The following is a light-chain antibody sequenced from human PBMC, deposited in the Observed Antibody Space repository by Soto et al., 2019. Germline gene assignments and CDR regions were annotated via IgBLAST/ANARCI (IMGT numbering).Light chain of an antibody. J-gene: IGLJ2*01. CDR2: DRN. CDR1: SSNIGNNH. V-gene: IGLV1-51*01. CDR3: GTWDSGLGAVV. Sequence: QSVLTQPPSVSAAPGQKVTIACSGSSSNIGNNHVSWYQQVPGTAPKHLMFDRNGRPPGIPDQFSGSKSATSATLGITGLQTGDEADYYCGTWDSGLGAVVFGGGTKLTVL.